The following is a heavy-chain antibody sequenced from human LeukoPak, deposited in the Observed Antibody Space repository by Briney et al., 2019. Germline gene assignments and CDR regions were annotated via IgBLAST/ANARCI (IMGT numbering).Heavy chain of an antibody. CDR1: GGSISSYY. Sequence: SETLSLTCTVSGGSISSYYCSWIRQPPGKGLEWIGYIYYSGSTNYNPSLKSRVTISVDTSKNQFSLKLSSATAADTAVYYCARDGTYDSSHFDYWGQGTLVTVSS. J-gene: IGHJ4*02. CDR2: IYYSGST. D-gene: IGHD3-22*01. V-gene: IGHV4-59*01. CDR3: ARDGTYDSSHFDY.